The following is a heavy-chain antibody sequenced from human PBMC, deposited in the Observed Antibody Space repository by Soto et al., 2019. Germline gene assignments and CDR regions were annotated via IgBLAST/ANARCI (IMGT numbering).Heavy chain of an antibody. CDR3: ARGNFWSGYLDY. CDR1: GGSISSGGYS. CDR2: IYHSGST. Sequence: QLQLQESGSGLVKPSQTLSLTCAVSGGSISSGGYSWSWIRQPPGKGLEWIGYIYHSGSTYYNPSLKSRVTMSVDRSKNQFSLKSNSVTAADTAVYYCARGNFWSGYLDYWGQGTLVTVSS. D-gene: IGHD3-3*01. V-gene: IGHV4-30-2*01. J-gene: IGHJ4*02.